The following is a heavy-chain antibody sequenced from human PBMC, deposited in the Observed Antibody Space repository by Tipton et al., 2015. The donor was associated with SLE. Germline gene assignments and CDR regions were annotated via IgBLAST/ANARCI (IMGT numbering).Heavy chain of an antibody. D-gene: IGHD5-12*01. Sequence: SLRLSCAASGFTFSSYGMHWVRQAPGKGLEWVSYISSSGSTIYYADSVRGRFTISRDNAKNSLFLQMSSLRAEDTAVYYCARTRTVATIRYYFDFWGQGTLVTVSS. CDR1: GFTFSSYG. CDR2: ISSSGSTI. CDR3: ARTRTVATIRYYFDF. J-gene: IGHJ4*02. V-gene: IGHV3-48*04.